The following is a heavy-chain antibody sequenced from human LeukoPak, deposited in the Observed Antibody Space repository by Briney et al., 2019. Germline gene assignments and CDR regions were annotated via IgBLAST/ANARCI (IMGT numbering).Heavy chain of an antibody. CDR2: IKKDGSEK. Sequence: GGSLRLSCTASGFTFGSYWMSWVPLTPGKGLEWVANIKKDGSEKYYVDSVKGRFTISRDDAKNSLYLQMNSLRAEDTAVYYCAREGRGLRSPRFGESPRFDSWGQGTLVTVSS. J-gene: IGHJ4*02. CDR1: GFTFGSYW. V-gene: IGHV3-7*04. CDR3: AREGRGLRSPRFGESPRFDS. D-gene: IGHD3-10*01.